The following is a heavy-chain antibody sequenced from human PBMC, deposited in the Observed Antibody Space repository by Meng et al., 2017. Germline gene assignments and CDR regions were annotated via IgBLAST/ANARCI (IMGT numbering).Heavy chain of an antibody. CDR1: GGSFSGYY. Sequence: EEPQQWGGGRLKTSALLPLTCAVYGGSFSGYYWRWIRQSPGKGLEWSWEINHSGSTNYNPSLKSRVTMSLDTSKTQFSLRLSSVTAADTAVYYCARSHSVTIVAFDYWGQGTLVTVSS. CDR3: ARSHSVTIVAFDY. D-gene: IGHD4-17*01. CDR2: INHSGST. V-gene: IGHV4-34*01. J-gene: IGHJ4*02.